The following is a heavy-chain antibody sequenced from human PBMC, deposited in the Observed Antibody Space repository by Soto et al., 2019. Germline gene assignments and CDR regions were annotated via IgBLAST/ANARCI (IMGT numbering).Heavy chain of an antibody. CDR3: AKANIMITFGVVTGFDYFDY. CDR1: GFTFSSYA. Sequence: GGSLRLSCAASGFTFSSYAMSWVRQAPGKGLEWVSAISGSGGSTYFADSVKGRFTTSRDNSKYTLYLQMNSLRAEDTAVYYCAKANIMITFGVVTGFDYFDYWGQGTLVTVSS. V-gene: IGHV3-23*01. CDR2: ISGSGGST. D-gene: IGHD3-16*01. J-gene: IGHJ4*02.